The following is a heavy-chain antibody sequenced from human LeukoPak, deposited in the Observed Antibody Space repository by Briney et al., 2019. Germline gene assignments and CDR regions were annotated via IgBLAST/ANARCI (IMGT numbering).Heavy chain of an antibody. CDR1: GFTFSSYG. D-gene: IGHD5-18*01. V-gene: IGHV3-23*01. J-gene: IGHJ4*02. CDR3: AKGGYSYGSKFDY. Sequence: PGGTLRLSCAASGFTFSSYGMSWARQAPGKGLEWVSAVSGSGGSTYYADSVKGRFTISRDNSKNTLYLQMNSLRAEDTAVYYCAKGGYSYGSKFDYWGQGTLVTVSS. CDR2: VSGSGGST.